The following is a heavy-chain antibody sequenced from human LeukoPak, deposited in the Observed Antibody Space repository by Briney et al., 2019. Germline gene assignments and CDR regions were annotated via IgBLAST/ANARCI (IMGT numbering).Heavy chain of an antibody. Sequence: AGKSLRLSCAASGFTFSGYPIHWVRQAPGKGLEWVAVISYDGSNKYYADSVKGRFTISRDNSKNTLYLQMNSLRAEDTAVYYCARDRIPKYSAITYWGQGTLVTVSS. D-gene: IGHD6-6*01. J-gene: IGHJ4*02. CDR3: ARDRIPKYSAITY. CDR1: GFTFSGYP. V-gene: IGHV3-30-3*01. CDR2: ISYDGSNK.